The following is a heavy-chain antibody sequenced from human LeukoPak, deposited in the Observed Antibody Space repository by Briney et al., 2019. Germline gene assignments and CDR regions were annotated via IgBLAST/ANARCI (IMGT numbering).Heavy chain of an antibody. V-gene: IGHV3-7*04. D-gene: IGHD6-19*01. CDR2: IKQDGSEK. Sequence: GGSLRLSCAASGFTFSSYWMSWVRQAPGKGLEWVANIKQDGSEKYYVDSVKGRSTISRDNAKNSLYLQMNSLRAEDTAVYYCAGAHREPAQAVAGTVPLEWGQGTLVTVSS. CDR1: GFTFSSYW. CDR3: AGAHREPAQAVAGTVPLE. J-gene: IGHJ4*02.